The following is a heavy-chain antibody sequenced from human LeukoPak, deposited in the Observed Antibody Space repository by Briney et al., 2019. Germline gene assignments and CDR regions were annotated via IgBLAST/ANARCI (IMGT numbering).Heavy chain of an antibody. CDR3: ARGDIGDSSSWYDGMDV. Sequence: ASVKVSCKASGYTFTSYDINWVRQATGQGLERMGWMNPNSGNTGYAQKFQGRVTMTRNTSISTAYMELSSLRSEDTAVYYCARGDIGDSSSWYDGMDVWGQGTTVTVSS. D-gene: IGHD6-13*01. V-gene: IGHV1-8*01. CDR2: MNPNSGNT. J-gene: IGHJ6*02. CDR1: GYTFTSYD.